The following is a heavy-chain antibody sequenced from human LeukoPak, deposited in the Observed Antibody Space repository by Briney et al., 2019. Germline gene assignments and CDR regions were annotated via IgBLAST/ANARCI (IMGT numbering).Heavy chain of an antibody. Sequence: GASVKVSCKASGDTFTGYYMHWVRLAPGQGLEWMGWINPNSGGTNYAQKFQGRVTMTRDTSISTAYMELSRLRSDDTAVYYCARSVVPAALEAFDIWGQGTMVTVSS. D-gene: IGHD2-2*01. J-gene: IGHJ3*02. CDR3: ARSVVPAALEAFDI. V-gene: IGHV1-2*02. CDR1: GDTFTGYY. CDR2: INPNSGGT.